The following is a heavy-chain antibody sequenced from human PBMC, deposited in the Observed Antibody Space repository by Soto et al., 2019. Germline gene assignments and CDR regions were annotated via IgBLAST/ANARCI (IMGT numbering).Heavy chain of an antibody. CDR3: ARDSLPYQLLAYNWFDH. J-gene: IGHJ5*02. CDR1: GYTFTSYA. V-gene: IGHV1-3*01. CDR2: INAGNGNT. Sequence: GASVKVSCKASGYTFTSYAMHWVRQAPGQRLEWMGWINAGNGNTKYSQKFQGRVTITRDTSASTAYMELSSLRSEDTAVYYCARDSLPYQLLAYNWFDHWGQGTMVTVSS. D-gene: IGHD2-2*01.